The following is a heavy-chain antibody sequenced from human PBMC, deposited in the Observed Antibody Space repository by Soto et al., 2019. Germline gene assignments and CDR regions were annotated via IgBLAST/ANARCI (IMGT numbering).Heavy chain of an antibody. CDR2: VHYSGTT. CDR3: ARRWSGTDY. J-gene: IGHJ4*02. CDR1: GGSISNYY. V-gene: IGHV4-59*01. D-gene: IGHD3-10*01. Sequence: LSLTCTVSGGSISNYYWNWIRQPPGKGLEWIGYVHYSGTTNYNPSLKSRVTISLDTSNNQFSLRLSPVTAADTAVYYCARRWSGTDYWGQGTLVTVSS.